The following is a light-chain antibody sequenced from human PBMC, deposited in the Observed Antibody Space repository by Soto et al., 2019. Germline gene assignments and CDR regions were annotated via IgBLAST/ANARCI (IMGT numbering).Light chain of an antibody. CDR3: CSYAGSYTYV. Sequence: QSVLTQPPSVSGSPGQSVTISCTGTSSDVGSYNYVSWYQQHPGKAPKLMIYDVSKRPSGVPDRFSGSKSGNTASLTISGLQAEDEADYYCCSYAGSYTYVFGTGTKLTVL. V-gene: IGLV2-11*01. J-gene: IGLJ1*01. CDR2: DVS. CDR1: SSDVGSYNY.